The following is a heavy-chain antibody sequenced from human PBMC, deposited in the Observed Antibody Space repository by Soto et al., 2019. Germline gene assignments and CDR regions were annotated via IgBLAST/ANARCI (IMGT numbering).Heavy chain of an antibody. J-gene: IGHJ4*02. CDR2: INHSGST. V-gene: IGHV4-34*01. Sequence: SETLSLTCAVYGGSFSGYYWTWIRHPPGKGLEWIGDINHSGSTNYNPSLKSRVTISVDTSKNQFSLKLTSVTAEDTAVYYCARDPTDYSYADYFDFWGQGTPGTVSS. CDR1: GGSFSGYY. CDR3: ARDPTDYSYADYFDF. D-gene: IGHD4-4*01.